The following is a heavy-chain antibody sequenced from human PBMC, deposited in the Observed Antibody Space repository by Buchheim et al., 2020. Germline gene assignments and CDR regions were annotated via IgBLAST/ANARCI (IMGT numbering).Heavy chain of an antibody. D-gene: IGHD6-13*01. CDR3: ARAAIAAADYYYYYMDV. J-gene: IGHJ6*03. CDR2: ISSSSSTI. V-gene: IGHV3-48*01. Sequence: EVQLVESGGGLVQPGGSLRLSCAASGFTFSSYSMNWVRQAPGKGLEWVSYISSSSSTIYYADSVKGRFTISRDNAKNSMYLQMNSLRAEDTAVYYCARAAIAAADYYYYYMDVWGKGTT. CDR1: GFTFSSYS.